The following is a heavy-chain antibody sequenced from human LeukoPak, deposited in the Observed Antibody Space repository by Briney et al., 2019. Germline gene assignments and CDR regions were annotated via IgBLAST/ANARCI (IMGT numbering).Heavy chain of an antibody. CDR1: GFPFSDFY. Sequence: GGSLRLSCAASGFPFSDFYMSWIRQAPGKGLEWVSYISSSGTTILRRLCEGPIHHLRDNAKNSLYLQMNNLRAEDTAVYYCARDRWGKYYFDYWGQGTLVTVSS. D-gene: IGHD7-27*01. J-gene: IGHJ4*02. CDR2: ISSSGTT. V-gene: IGHV3-11*01. CDR3: ARDRWGKYYFDY.